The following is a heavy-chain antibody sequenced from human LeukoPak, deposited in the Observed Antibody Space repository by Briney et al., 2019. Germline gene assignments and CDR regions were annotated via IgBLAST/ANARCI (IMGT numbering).Heavy chain of an antibody. Sequence: GGSLRLSCAASGFTFDDYAMHWVRQAPGKGLEWVSGISWNSGSIGYADSVKGRFTISRDNAKNSLYLQMNGLRAEDTALYYCAKDITVYGSGSYYGYYYYGMDVWGQGTTVTVSS. D-gene: IGHD3-10*01. CDR2: ISWNSGSI. J-gene: IGHJ6*02. CDR3: AKDITVYGSGSYYGYYYYGMDV. V-gene: IGHV3-9*01. CDR1: GFTFDDYA.